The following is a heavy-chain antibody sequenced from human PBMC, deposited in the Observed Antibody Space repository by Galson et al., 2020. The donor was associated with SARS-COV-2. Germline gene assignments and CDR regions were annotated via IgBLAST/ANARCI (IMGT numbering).Heavy chain of an antibody. J-gene: IGHJ5*02. CDR2: MYYSGSA. Sequence: ASETLSLTCTVSSGSIRSSHYYWGWIRQPPGKGLEWIGSMYYSGSAYYNPSLKSRVTMSVDTSKNQFSLRLSFVTAADTAIYYCTREKGFGELFRWFDALGQGTVVTVSS. D-gene: IGHD3-10*01. V-gene: IGHV4-39*07. CDR1: SGSIRSSHYY. CDR3: TREKGFGELFRWFDA.